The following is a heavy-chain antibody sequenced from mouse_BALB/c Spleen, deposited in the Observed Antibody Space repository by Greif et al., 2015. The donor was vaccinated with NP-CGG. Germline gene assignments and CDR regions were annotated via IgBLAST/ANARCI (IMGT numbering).Heavy chain of an antibody. V-gene: IGHV1-84*02. J-gene: IGHJ4*01. D-gene: IGHD4-1*01. CDR2: IYPGSGNT. Sequence: QVQLQQSGPELVKPGASVKISCKASGYTFTDYYITWVKQKPGQGLEWIGWIYPGSGNTKYNEKFKGKATLTVDTSSSTAYMQFSSLTSEDTAVYFCARRTGTEAMDYWGQGTSVTVSS. CDR1: GYTFTDYY. CDR3: ARRTGTEAMDY.